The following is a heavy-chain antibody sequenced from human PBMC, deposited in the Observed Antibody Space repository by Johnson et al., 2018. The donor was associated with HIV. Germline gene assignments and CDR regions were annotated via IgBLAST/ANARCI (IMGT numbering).Heavy chain of an antibody. CDR3: AAYYDFWSGSYTSGFDI. V-gene: IGHV3-30*04. J-gene: IGHJ3*02. Sequence: VQLVESGGGVVQPGRSLRLSCAASGFSFSNYPMHWVRQAPGKGLEWMAFISYDGSNQYYADSVKGRFTISRDNSKNTVFLQMNSLRPEDTAMYYCAAYYDFWSGSYTSGFDIWGQGTMVTVSS. CDR1: GFSFSNYP. D-gene: IGHD3-3*01. CDR2: ISYDGSNQ.